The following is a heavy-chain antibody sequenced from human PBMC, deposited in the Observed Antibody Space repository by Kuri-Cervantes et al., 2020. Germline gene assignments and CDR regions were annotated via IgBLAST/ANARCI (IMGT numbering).Heavy chain of an antibody. V-gene: IGHV3-11*04. Sequence: GESLKISCAASGFAFSDYYMSWIRQAPGKGLEWVSYISSSGSTIYYADSVKGRFTISRDNAKNSLYLQMNSLRAEDTAVYYCAMGDNYGMDVWGQGTTVTVSS. J-gene: IGHJ6*02. D-gene: IGHD3-16*01. CDR3: AMGDNYGMDV. CDR2: ISSSGSTI. CDR1: GFAFSDYY.